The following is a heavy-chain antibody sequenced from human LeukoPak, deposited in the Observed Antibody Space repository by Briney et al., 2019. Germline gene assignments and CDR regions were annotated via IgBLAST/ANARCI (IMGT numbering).Heavy chain of an antibody. CDR2: IIPIFGTA. J-gene: IGHJ4*02. CDR3: ATPGVSRGSYGY. Sequence: ASVKVSSKASGGTFSSYAISWVRQAPGQGLEWMGGIIPIFGTANYAQKFQGRVTITADESTSTAYMELSSLRSEDTAVYYCATPGVSRGSYGYWGQGTLVTVSS. D-gene: IGHD1-26*01. V-gene: IGHV1-69*13. CDR1: GGTFSSYA.